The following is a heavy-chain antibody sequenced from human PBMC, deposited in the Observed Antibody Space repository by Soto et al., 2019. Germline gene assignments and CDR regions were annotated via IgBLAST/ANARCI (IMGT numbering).Heavy chain of an antibody. CDR2: ISSSSSTI. J-gene: IGHJ5*02. V-gene: IGHV3-48*01. Sequence: EVPLVESGGGLVQPGGSLRLSCAASGFTFSSYSMNWVRQAPGKGLGWVSYISSSSSTIYYADSVKGRFTISRDNAKNSLYLQMNSLRAEATAVYYCARHPERIAQIGWFDPWGQGTLVTVSS. CDR3: ARHPERIAQIGWFDP. D-gene: IGHD6-13*01. CDR1: GFTFSSYS.